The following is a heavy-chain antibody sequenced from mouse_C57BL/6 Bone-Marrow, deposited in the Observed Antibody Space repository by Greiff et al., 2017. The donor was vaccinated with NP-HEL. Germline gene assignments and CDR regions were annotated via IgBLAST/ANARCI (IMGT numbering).Heavy chain of an antibody. CDR2: IDPSDSYT. D-gene: IGHD3-3*01. Sequence: QVQLQQPGAELVMPGASVKLSCKASGYTFTSYWMHWVKQRPGQGLEWIGEIDPSDSYTNYNQKFKGKSPLTVDKSSSTAYMQLSSLTSEDSAVYYCARSGAGAMDYWGQGTSVTVSS. CDR1: GYTFTSYW. CDR3: ARSGAGAMDY. V-gene: IGHV1-69*01. J-gene: IGHJ4*01.